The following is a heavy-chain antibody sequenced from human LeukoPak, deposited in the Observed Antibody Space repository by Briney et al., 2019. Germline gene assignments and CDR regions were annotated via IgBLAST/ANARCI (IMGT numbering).Heavy chain of an antibody. D-gene: IGHD3-22*01. V-gene: IGHV4-59*08. CDR1: GGSISSYY. J-gene: IGHJ3*02. CDR3: ARHAYYYDRSGSYEAFDI. Sequence: PSETLSLTCTVSGGSISSYYWSWIRQPPGKGLEWIGSMYYSGSTNYKPSLKSRVTISVDTSKNQFSLKLSSVTAADTAVYYCARHAYYYDRSGSYEAFDIWAKEQWSPSLQ. CDR2: MYYSGST.